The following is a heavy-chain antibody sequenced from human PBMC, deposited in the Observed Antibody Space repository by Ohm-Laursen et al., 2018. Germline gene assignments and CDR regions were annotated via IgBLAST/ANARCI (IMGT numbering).Heavy chain of an antibody. CDR1: GFTFSDYY. D-gene: IGHD3-10*02. V-gene: IGHV3-11*01. CDR2: ISSSGSNI. CDR3: ARVGTMFQEGGYDGMDV. Sequence: SLRLSCTASGFTFSDYYMSWIRQAPGKGLEWVSYISSSGSNIYYADSVKGRFTIPRDNAKKSLYLQMNSLRAEETAVYYCARVGTMFQEGGYDGMDVWGQGTTVTVSS. J-gene: IGHJ6*02.